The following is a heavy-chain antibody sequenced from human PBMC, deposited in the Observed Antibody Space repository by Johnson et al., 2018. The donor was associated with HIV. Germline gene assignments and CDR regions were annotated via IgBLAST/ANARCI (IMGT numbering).Heavy chain of an antibody. D-gene: IGHD3-22*01. Sequence: VQLVESGGGLVQPGGSLRLSCAASGFTFSGYVMSWVRQAPGKGLEWVSVISGGGGSAYFADSVKGRCNSTGDNSKNTLYLQMKSLRAEETAVYYCARGYYDGSWGGTHDAFDIWGQGTMVTVSS. J-gene: IGHJ3*02. CDR2: ISGGGGSA. CDR3: ARGYYDGSWGGTHDAFDI. CDR1: GFTFSGYV. V-gene: IGHV3-23*04.